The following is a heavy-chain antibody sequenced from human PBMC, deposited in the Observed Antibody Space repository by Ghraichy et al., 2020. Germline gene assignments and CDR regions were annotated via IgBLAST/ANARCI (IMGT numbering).Heavy chain of an antibody. D-gene: IGHD3-10*01. CDR3: ARDQYHGSGTAYYYYGMDV. CDR1: GGSISSGSYY. J-gene: IGHJ6*02. CDR2: IYTSGST. Sequence: SETLSLTCTVSGGSISSGSYYWSWIRQPAGRGLEWIGRIYTSGSTNYNPSLKSRVTISVDTSKNQFSLKLSSVTAADTAVYYCARDQYHGSGTAYYYYGMDVWGQGTTVTVSS. V-gene: IGHV4-61*02.